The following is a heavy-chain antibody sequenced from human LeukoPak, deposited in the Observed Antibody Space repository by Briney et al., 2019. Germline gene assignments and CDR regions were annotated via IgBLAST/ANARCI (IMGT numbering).Heavy chain of an antibody. V-gene: IGHV4-34*01. CDR1: GGSFSGYY. CDR3: ASPYDCSGGSCYSF. Sequence: PSETLSLTCAVYGGSFSGYYWSWIRQPPGKGLEWIGEINHSGSTNYNPSLKSRVTISVDTSKNQFSLKLSSVTAAETAVYYCASPYDCSGGSCYSFWGQGTPVTVSS. D-gene: IGHD2-15*01. J-gene: IGHJ4*02. CDR2: INHSGST.